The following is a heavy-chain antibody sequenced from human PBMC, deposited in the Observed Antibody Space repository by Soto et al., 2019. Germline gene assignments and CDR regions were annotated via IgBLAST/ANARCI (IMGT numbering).Heavy chain of an antibody. Sequence: PSETLSLTCAVSGGSISSGCYSWSWIRQPPGKGLEWIGYIYHSGSTYYNPSLKGRVTISVDRSKNQFSLKLSSVTAADTAVYYCARGSAARSQHNWFDPWGQGTLVTVSS. D-gene: IGHD6-6*01. V-gene: IGHV4-30-2*01. CDR2: IYHSGST. CDR3: ARGSAARSQHNWFDP. J-gene: IGHJ5*02. CDR1: GGSISSGCYS.